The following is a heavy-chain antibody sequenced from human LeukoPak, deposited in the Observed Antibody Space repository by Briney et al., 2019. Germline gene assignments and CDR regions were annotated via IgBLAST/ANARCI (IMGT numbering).Heavy chain of an antibody. J-gene: IGHJ5*02. CDR1: GFTFSSYA. CDR3: AREWGTGFDP. V-gene: IGHV3-30-3*01. D-gene: IGHD1-1*01. Sequence: GGSLRLSCAASGFTFSSYAMHWVRQAPGKGLEWVAVISYDGSNKYYADSVKGRFTISRDNSKNTLYLQMNSLRAEDTAVYYCAREWGTGFDPWGQRTLDTVSS. CDR2: ISYDGSNK.